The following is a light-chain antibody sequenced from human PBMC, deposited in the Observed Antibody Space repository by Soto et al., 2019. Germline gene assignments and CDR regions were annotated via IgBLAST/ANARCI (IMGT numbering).Light chain of an antibody. Sequence: EIVMTQSPATLSASPGERATLSCRASQSVSSNLAWYQQKPGQAPRLLIYGASTRATGIPARFSGSGSGTEFTLTISSLQSEDFAVYYCQQYNNWPRTFGKGTKVDIK. V-gene: IGKV3-15*01. CDR3: QQYNNWPRT. J-gene: IGKJ1*01. CDR1: QSVSSN. CDR2: GAS.